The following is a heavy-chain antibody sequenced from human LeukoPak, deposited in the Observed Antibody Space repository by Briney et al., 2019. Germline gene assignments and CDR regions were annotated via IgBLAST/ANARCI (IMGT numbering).Heavy chain of an antibody. D-gene: IGHD4-17*01. J-gene: IGHJ4*02. CDR1: GGSFSGYY. Sequence: SGTLSLTCAVYGGSFSGYYWSWIRQPPGKGLEWIGEINHSGSTNYNPSLKSRVTISVDTPKNQFSLKLSSVTAADTAVYYCARGLWTTVTTPFDYWGQGTLVTVSS. CDR2: INHSGST. V-gene: IGHV4-34*01. CDR3: ARGLWTTVTTPFDY.